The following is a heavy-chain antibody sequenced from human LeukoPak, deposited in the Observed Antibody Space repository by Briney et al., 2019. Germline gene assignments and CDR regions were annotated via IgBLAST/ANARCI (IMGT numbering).Heavy chain of an antibody. CDR3: ARSWSDRFGPDPPYFDY. J-gene: IGHJ4*02. V-gene: IGHV1-69*06. Sequence: ASVKVSCKASGGTFSSYAISWVRQAPGQGLEWMGGIIPIFGTANYAQKFQGRVTITADKSTSTAYMELSSLRSEDTAVYYCARSWSDRFGPDPPYFDYWGQGTLVTVSS. CDR1: GGTFSSYA. CDR2: IIPIFGTA. D-gene: IGHD3-10*01.